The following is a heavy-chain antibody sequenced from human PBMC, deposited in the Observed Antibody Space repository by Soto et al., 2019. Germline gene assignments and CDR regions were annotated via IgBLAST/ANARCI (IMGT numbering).Heavy chain of an antibody. V-gene: IGHV4-34*01. CDR2: INDGGTT. CDR3: ARVVPGYSSSWYAY. Sequence: QVQLQQWGAGLLKPSETLSLTCAVYGGSFSGHYWSWIRQPPGKGLEWIGEINDGGTTNYNPSLKSRVIISVDTSKNQFSLKLRSVTAADTAVYYCARVVPGYSSSWYAYWGQGTLVTVSS. D-gene: IGHD6-13*01. J-gene: IGHJ4*02. CDR1: GGSFSGHY.